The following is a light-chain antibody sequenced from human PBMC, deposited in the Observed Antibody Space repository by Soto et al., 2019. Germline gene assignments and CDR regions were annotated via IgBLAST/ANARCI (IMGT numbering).Light chain of an antibody. V-gene: IGKV3-20*01. CDR2: SSS. Sequence: EIVLTQSPGTLSLSPGERATLSCRASQSISSTLLAWYQQKTGQAPRLLIYSSSIRATGIPDRCSGSGSGTDFTLTISSLEPEDFAVYYCQQYGSSLITFGQGTRLEIK. J-gene: IGKJ5*01. CDR1: QSISSTL. CDR3: QQYGSSLIT.